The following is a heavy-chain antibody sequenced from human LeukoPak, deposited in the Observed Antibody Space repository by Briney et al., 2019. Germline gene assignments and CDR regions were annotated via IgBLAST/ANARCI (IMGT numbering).Heavy chain of an antibody. D-gene: IGHD2-21*01. CDR3: ARDKVMGGVY. CDR2: IIPILGIA. Sequence: ASVKVSCKASGGTFSSYAIGWVRQAPGQGLEWMGRIIPILGIANYAQKFQGRVTITAGKSTSTAYMELSSLRSEDTAVYYCARDKVMGGVYWGQGTLVTVSS. J-gene: IGHJ4*02. CDR1: GGTFSSYA. V-gene: IGHV1-69*04.